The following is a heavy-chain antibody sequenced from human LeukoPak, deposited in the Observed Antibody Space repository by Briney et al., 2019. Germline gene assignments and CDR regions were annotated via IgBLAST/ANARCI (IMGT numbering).Heavy chain of an antibody. CDR3: ARGGGWSPPTIVATSFDY. CDR1: GFTFSNAW. V-gene: IGHV3-23*01. J-gene: IGHJ4*02. Sequence: GGSLRLSCAASGFTFSNAWMSWVRQAPGRGLEWVSTISGRGGSTYYADSVKGRFTISRDNSKNTLYLQMNSLRAEDTAVFYCARGGGWSPPTIVATSFDYWGQGTLVTVSS. D-gene: IGHD4-11*01. CDR2: ISGRGGST.